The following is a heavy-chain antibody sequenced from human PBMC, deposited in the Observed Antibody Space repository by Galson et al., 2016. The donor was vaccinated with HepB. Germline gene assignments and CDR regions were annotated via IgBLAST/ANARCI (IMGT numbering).Heavy chain of an antibody. CDR2: ISTRSSYI. V-gene: IGHV3-21*01. J-gene: IGHJ3*02. CDR3: ARTLPRAGAFDI. CDR1: GFTFSISS. Sequence: SLRLSCAASGFTFSISSMNWVRQAPGKGLEWVSSISTRSSYIYYADSVKGRFTISRDNAKNSLYLQMNSLRAEDTAVYYCARTLPRAGAFDIWGQGTMVIVSS.